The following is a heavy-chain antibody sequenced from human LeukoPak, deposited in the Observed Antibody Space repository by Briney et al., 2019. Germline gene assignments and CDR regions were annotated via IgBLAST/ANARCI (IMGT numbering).Heavy chain of an antibody. D-gene: IGHD3-22*01. CDR3: ARFEGGYEYYFDY. J-gene: IGHJ4*02. CDR1: GGSISSYY. Sequence: PSETLSLTCTVSGGSISSYYWSWIRQPPGKGLEWIGYIYYSGSTNYNPSLKSRVTISVDTPKYQFSLKLSSVTAADTAVYYCARFEGGYEYYFDYWGQGTLVTVSS. CDR2: IYYSGST. V-gene: IGHV4-59*01.